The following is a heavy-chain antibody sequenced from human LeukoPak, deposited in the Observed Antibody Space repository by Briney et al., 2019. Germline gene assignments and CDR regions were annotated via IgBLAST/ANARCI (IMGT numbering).Heavy chain of an antibody. CDR3: AKDPRYRDSSGYSAGDY. CDR2: IWYDGSNK. D-gene: IGHD3-22*01. CDR1: GFTFSTYG. J-gene: IGHJ4*02. Sequence: GGSLRLSCAASGFTFSTYGMHWVRQAPGKGLEGVTLIWYDGSNKYYADSVKGRFTTSRENAKNTLYLQMNSLRAEDTAVYYCAKDPRYRDSSGYSAGDYWGQGTLVTVSS. V-gene: IGHV3-30*02.